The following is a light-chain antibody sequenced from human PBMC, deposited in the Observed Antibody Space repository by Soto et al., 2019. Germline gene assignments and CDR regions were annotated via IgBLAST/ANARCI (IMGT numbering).Light chain of an antibody. CDR2: GAS. CDR1: QSTSGT. V-gene: IGKV3-15*01. CDR3: QQYNNWPWT. Sequence: EIVMRQSPATLSVSPGGGATLSCRASQSTSGTLAWYQQKPGQAPRLLIYGASTRATSFPARFSGSGSGTDFTLTISSLQSEDFAVYYCQQYNNWPWTFGQGTKVDI. J-gene: IGKJ1*01.